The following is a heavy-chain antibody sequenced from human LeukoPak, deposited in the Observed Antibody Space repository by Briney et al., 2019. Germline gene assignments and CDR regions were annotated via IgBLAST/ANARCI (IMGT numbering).Heavy chain of an antibody. Sequence: GGSLRLSCAASGFSVSRNYMTWVRQAPGKGQEWVSVIYRGGSTYYADSVKGRFTISRDNSKNTLYLQMNSLRAEDTAVYYCARAGPTGTNDAFDIWGQGTMVTVSS. CDR1: GFSVSRNY. D-gene: IGHD1-1*01. CDR3: ARAGPTGTNDAFDI. V-gene: IGHV3-53*01. J-gene: IGHJ3*02. CDR2: IYRGGST.